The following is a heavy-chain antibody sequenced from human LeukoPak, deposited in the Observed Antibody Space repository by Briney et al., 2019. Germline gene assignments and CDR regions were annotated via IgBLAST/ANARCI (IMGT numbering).Heavy chain of an antibody. CDR1: GGSISSYY. CDR2: IYYSGST. J-gene: IGHJ3*02. CDR3: ARARRRDAFDI. Sequence: PSETPSLTCTVSGGSISSYYWSWIRQPPGKGLEWIGYIYYSGSTNYNPSLKSRVTISVDTSKNQFSLKLSSVTAADAAVYYCARARRRDAFDIWGQGTMVTVSS. V-gene: IGHV4-59*01.